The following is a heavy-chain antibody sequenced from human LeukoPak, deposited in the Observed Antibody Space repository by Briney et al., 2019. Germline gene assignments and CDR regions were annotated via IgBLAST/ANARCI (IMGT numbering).Heavy chain of an antibody. CDR1: GASITSYY. V-gene: IGHV4-4*09. J-gene: IGHJ4*02. D-gene: IGHD3-10*01. CDR2: IYTSGST. Sequence: PSETLSLTCTVSGASITSYYWSWIRQPPGKGLAWIGYIYTSGSTNYNPSLRSRVTISVDTSKSQLSLKLSSVTAADTAVYFCARHPGLWQFADSGQGTPVTVSS. CDR3: ARHPGLWQFAD.